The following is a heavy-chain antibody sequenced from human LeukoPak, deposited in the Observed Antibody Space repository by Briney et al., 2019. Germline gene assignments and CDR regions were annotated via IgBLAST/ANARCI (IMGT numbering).Heavy chain of an antibody. CDR2: IYYSGST. D-gene: IGHD3-9*01. CDR3: ARLNDILTGYPNWFDP. V-gene: IGHV4-39*01. J-gene: IGHJ5*02. CDR1: GGSISSSSYY. Sequence: SSETLSLTCTVPGGSISSSSYYWGWIRQPPGKGLEWIGSIYYSGSTYYNPSLKSRVTISVDTSKNQFSLKLSSVTAADTAVYYCARLNDILTGYPNWFDPWGQGTLVTVSS.